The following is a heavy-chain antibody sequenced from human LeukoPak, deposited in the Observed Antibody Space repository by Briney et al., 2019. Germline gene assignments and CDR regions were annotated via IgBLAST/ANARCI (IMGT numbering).Heavy chain of an antibody. CDR3: GSCSGGSCHSGWFDP. J-gene: IGHJ5*02. Sequence: GGSLRLSCAASGFTFSSYAMSWVRQAPGKGLEWVSYISSSSSTIYYADSVKGRFTISRDNAKNSLYLQMNSLRAEDTAVYYCGSCSGGSCHSGWFDPWGQGTLVTVSS. V-gene: IGHV3-48*01. CDR1: GFTFSSYA. CDR2: ISSSSSTI. D-gene: IGHD2-15*01.